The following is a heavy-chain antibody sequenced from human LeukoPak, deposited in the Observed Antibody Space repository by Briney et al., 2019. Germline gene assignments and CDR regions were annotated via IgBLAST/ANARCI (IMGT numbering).Heavy chain of an antibody. CDR3: AREGGITGTDLDY. J-gene: IGHJ4*02. CDR2: IIPIFGIA. Sequence: SVKVSCKASGGTFSSYAISWVRQAPGQGLEWMGRIIPIFGIANYAQRFQGRFTITADKSTSTAYMELSSLRSEDTAVYYCAREGGITGTDLDYWGQGTLVTVSS. V-gene: IGHV1-69*04. D-gene: IGHD1-20*01. CDR1: GGTFSSYA.